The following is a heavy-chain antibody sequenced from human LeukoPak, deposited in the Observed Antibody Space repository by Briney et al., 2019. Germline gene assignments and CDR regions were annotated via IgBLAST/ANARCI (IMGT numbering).Heavy chain of an antibody. CDR1: GFTFSSYA. CDR2: ISYDGSNK. J-gene: IGHJ4*02. V-gene: IGHV3-30-3*01. D-gene: IGHD3-3*01. CDR3: ARDLQYDFWSGYYGY. Sequence: GGSLRLSCAASGFTFSSYAMHWVRQAPGKGLEWVAVISYDGSNKYYADSVKGRFTISRDNSKNTLYLQMNSLRAEDTAVYYCARDLQYDFWSGYYGYWGQGTLVTVSS.